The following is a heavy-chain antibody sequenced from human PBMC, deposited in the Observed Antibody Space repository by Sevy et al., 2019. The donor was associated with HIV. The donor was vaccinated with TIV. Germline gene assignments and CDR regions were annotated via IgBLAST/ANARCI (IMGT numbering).Heavy chain of an antibody. CDR1: GFTFRTYW. CDR3: AKCLNYSYESSGGFDY. D-gene: IGHD3-22*01. CDR2: IKQDGNEE. Sequence: GGSLRLSCAASGFTFRTYWMSWVRQAPGKGLEWVANIKQDGNEEYYVDSVKGRFTISRDNAKNTVDLQMNNLRAEDTAVYYCAKCLNYSYESSGGFDYWGQGTLVTVSS. V-gene: IGHV3-7*01. J-gene: IGHJ4*02.